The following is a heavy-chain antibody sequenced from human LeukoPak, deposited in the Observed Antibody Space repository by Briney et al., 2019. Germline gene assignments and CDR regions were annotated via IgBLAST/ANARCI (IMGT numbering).Heavy chain of an antibody. CDR1: GGSISSSSYY. Sequence: SETLSLTCTVSGGSISSSSYYWGWIRQPPGKGLEWIGSIYYSGSTYYNPSLKSRVTISVDTSKNQFSLKLSSVTAADTAAYYCASGSLVVVTAGIGSWGQGTLVTVSS. J-gene: IGHJ4*02. V-gene: IGHV4-39*07. CDR2: IYYSGST. CDR3: ASGSLVVVTAGIGS. D-gene: IGHD2-21*02.